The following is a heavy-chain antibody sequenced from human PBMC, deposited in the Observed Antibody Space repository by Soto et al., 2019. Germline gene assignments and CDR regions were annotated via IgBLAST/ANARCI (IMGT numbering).Heavy chain of an antibody. J-gene: IGHJ6*02. CDR3: GRAFCGGWSGYYALPCCYYGMDV. CDR2: IYSGGST. CDR1: GFTVSSNY. V-gene: IGHV3-53*02. Sequence: EVQLVETGGGLIQPGGSLRLSCAASGFTVSSNYMSWVRQAPGKGLEWVSVIYSGGSTYYADSVKGRFTILSDDSKHKLHIQMNSLGAEDTAVSYCGRAFCGGWSGYYALPCCYYGMDVWGQGTTVTVS. D-gene: IGHD3-3*01.